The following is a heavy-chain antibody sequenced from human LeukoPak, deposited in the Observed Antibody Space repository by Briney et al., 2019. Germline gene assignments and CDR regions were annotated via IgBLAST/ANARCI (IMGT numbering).Heavy chain of an antibody. V-gene: IGHV3-30*03. Sequence: GGSLRLSCAASGFTVSSNYMSWVRQAPGKGLEWVALMSYDGSKTYYADSVRGRFTISRDNSKNTLYLQMNSLRAEDTAVYYCARDQNRREVGAFYNKGFDYWGQGTLVTVSS. D-gene: IGHD1-26*01. CDR1: GFTVSSNY. CDR2: MSYDGSKT. J-gene: IGHJ4*02. CDR3: ARDQNRREVGAFYNKGFDY.